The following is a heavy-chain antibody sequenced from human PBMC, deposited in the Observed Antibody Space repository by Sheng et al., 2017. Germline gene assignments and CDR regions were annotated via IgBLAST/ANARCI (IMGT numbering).Heavy chain of an antibody. CDR1: GFTFSSYG. V-gene: IGHV3-23*04. J-gene: IGHJ5*02. D-gene: IGHD3-10*01. Sequence: EVQLVESGGGLVQPGGTLRLSCAASGFTFSSYGMSWVRQAPGKGLEWVSAISGSGGSTYYADSVKGRFTISRDNSKNTLYLQMNSLRAEDTAVYYCAKGPRPPYGSGSYESDWFDPWGQGTLVTVSS. CDR3: AKGPRPPYGSGSYESDWFDP. CDR2: ISGSGGST.